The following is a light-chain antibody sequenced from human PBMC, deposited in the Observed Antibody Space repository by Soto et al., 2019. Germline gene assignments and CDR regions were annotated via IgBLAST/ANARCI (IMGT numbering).Light chain of an antibody. CDR2: DNN. CDR3: GTWDVSLRAWV. V-gene: IGLV1-51*01. J-gene: IGLJ2*01. CDR1: SSNIGNNY. Sequence: QSVLTQPPSVSAAPGQKVTISCSGTSSNIGNNYVSWYQHLPGTAPKLLIYDNNKRPSGIPDRFSGSKSGTSATLGITGLQTGDETGYYCGTWDVSLRAWVFGGGTKVTVL.